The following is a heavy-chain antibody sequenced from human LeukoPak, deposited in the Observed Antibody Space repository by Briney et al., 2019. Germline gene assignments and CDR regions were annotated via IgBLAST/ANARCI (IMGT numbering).Heavy chain of an antibody. CDR3: ARQVGASWFDP. Sequence: PGGSLRLSCAASGFTFSSFAMSWVRQAPVKGLELVSTISGSATPTYYADPVKGRFIISRDNSKSTVYLQMNSLRAEDTAVYYCARQVGASWFDPWGQGTLVTVSS. CDR2: ISGSATPT. CDR1: GFTFSSFA. V-gene: IGHV3-23*01. J-gene: IGHJ5*02. D-gene: IGHD1-26*01.